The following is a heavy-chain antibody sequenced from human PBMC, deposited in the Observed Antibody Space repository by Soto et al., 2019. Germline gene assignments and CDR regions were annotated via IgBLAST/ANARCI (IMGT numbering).Heavy chain of an antibody. CDR2: AYWDDDN. D-gene: IGHD2-21*02. CDR3: AHIRSSGDWNGGYFDY. CDR1: GFSLTTSPVG. J-gene: IGHJ4*02. V-gene: IGHV2-5*02. Sequence: QITLKESGPTLVKPTQTLTLTCSFSGFSLTTSPVGVGWIRQSPGKALEWLAFAYWDDDNRYRPSLRSRLTVTNDTSKNQVVLTMTNMDPVDTATYYCAHIRSSGDWNGGYFDYWGQGTLVTVSS.